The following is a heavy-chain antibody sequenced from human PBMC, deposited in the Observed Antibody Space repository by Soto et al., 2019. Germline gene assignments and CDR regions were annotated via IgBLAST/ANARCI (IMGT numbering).Heavy chain of an antibody. CDR2: ISYDGSNK. V-gene: IGHV3-30-3*01. J-gene: IGHJ4*02. CDR1: GFTFSTYA. D-gene: IGHD3-22*01. Sequence: QVQLVESGGGVVQPGRSLRLSCAASGFTFSTYAMNWVRQGPGKGLEWVALISYDGSNKYYADSVKGRFTISRDNSKNTLYLQMNSLRGVDTAVYYCARDGNTYYYDRQDYWGQGSLVTVSS. CDR3: ARDGNTYYYDRQDY.